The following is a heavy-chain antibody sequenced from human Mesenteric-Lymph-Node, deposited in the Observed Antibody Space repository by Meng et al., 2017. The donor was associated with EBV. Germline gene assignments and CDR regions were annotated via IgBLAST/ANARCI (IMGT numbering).Heavy chain of an antibody. Sequence: QITLKESVPTLVKPTQTLTLTSAFSGFSLSTYAVGVGWIRQPPGKDLEWLALIYWDDDERYSPSLKSRLTITKDTSINQVVLTMTNMDPVDTATYYCVHGRGGGNSAIFDYWGQGTLVTVS. D-gene: IGHD4-23*01. CDR1: GFSLSTYAVG. CDR2: IYWDDDE. V-gene: IGHV2-5*02. CDR3: VHGRGGGNSAIFDY. J-gene: IGHJ4*02.